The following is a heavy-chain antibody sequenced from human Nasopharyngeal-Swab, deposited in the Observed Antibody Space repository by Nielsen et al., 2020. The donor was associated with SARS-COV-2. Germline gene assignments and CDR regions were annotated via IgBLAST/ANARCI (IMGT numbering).Heavy chain of an antibody. CDR2: VRSKGNNYAT. V-gene: IGHV3-73*01. CDR1: GITFSDSA. D-gene: IGHD2-15*01. CDR3: TRCGGGCYSGRDY. Sequence: GESLKISCAASGITFSDSAIHWVRQASGKGLEWVGRVRSKGNNYATAYSASVKGRFIIFRDEPTNTAYLQMNSLKTEDTAMYYCTRCGGGCYSGRDYWGQGTLVTVSS. J-gene: IGHJ4*02.